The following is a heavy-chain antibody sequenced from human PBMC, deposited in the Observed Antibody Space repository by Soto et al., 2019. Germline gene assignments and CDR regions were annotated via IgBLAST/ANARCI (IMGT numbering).Heavy chain of an antibody. Sequence: PSETLSLTCAVSGGSISSGVNSCTGYRPPPGKGLEWIGYIYHSGSTYYNPSLKSRVTISVDRSKNQFSLKLSSVTAADTAVYYCARGQVVAAQHWGQGPLVTV. CDR1: GGSISSGVNS. V-gene: IGHV4-30-2*01. CDR2: IYHSGST. D-gene: IGHD2-15*01. J-gene: IGHJ4*02. CDR3: ARGQVVAAQH.